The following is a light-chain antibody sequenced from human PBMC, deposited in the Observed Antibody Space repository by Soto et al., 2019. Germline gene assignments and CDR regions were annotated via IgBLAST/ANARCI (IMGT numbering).Light chain of an antibody. CDR3: QQFSTYSLT. CDR2: KAS. J-gene: IGKJ4*01. V-gene: IGKV1-5*03. Sequence: DVQLTQSPSTLSASVGDRVTITCRASQSISSWLAWYQQKPGKAPKLLIYKASSLESGVTSRFSGSESGTEVTLTISSLQPDDFAPYFCQQFSTYSLTFGGGTTVEIK. CDR1: QSISSW.